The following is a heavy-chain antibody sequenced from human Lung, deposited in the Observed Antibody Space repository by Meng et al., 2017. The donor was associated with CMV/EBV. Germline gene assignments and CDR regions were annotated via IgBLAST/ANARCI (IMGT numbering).Heavy chain of an antibody. Sequence: SGFNFNKYAMAWVRQAPGKGLEWFSTISGLVGSTYYADSVKGRFTLSRDNSKNSLDLQMNSLRVEDTAVYYCAKDGAFGGPRGYFDNWGQEILVTVSS. D-gene: IGHD3-16*01. CDR2: ISGLVGST. CDR1: GFNFNKYA. CDR3: AKDGAFGGPRGYFDN. J-gene: IGHJ4*02. V-gene: IGHV3-23*01.